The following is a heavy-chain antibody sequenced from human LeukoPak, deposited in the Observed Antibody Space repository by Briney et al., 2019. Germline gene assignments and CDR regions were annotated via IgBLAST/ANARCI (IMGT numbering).Heavy chain of an antibody. V-gene: IGHV1-2*06. J-gene: IGHJ5*02. CDR3: ARGGAPPLYSWAAAVCSWLDP. CDR2: INPNGGAT. Sequence: ASVKVSCKASGYTFTGYYLHWVRQAPGQGLEWMGRINPNGGATNYAQKFQGRVTMTSDTSISTAYMELSRLRSDDTAVYYCARGGAPPLYSWAAAVCSWLDPWGQGALVTVSS. CDR1: GYTFTGYY. D-gene: IGHD6-13*01.